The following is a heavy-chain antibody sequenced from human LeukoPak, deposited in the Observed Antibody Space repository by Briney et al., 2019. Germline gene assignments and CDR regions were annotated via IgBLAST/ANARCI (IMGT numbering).Heavy chain of an antibody. J-gene: IGHJ5*02. V-gene: IGHV3-30*02. CDR1: GFTFSSYG. D-gene: IGHD3-22*01. CDR2: IRYDGSNK. Sequence: GGSLRLSCAASGFTFSSYGMHWVRQAPGKGLEWVAFIRYDGSNKYYADSVKGRFTISRDNSKNTLYLQMNSLRAEDTAVYYCARGYDYYYDSSGYSPAWFDPWGQGTLVTVSS. CDR3: ARGYDYYYDSSGYSPAWFDP.